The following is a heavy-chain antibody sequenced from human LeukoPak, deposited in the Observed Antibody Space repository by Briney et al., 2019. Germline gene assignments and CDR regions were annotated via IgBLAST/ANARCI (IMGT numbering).Heavy chain of an antibody. V-gene: IGHV4-4*07. CDR2: IYTSGST. CDR1: GGAISSYY. Sequence: SETLSLTCTVSGGAISSYYSGWIRQRAGKGLEWSGRIYTSGSTNYNPSLKSRVTMSVDTSKNQFSLKLSSVTAADTAVYYCARGDYYGMDVWGQGTTVTVSS. J-gene: IGHJ6*02. CDR3: ARGDYYGMDV.